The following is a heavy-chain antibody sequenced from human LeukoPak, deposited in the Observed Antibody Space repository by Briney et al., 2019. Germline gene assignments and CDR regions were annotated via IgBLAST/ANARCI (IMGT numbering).Heavy chain of an antibody. Sequence: SVKVSCKASGGTFSSYAISWVRQAPGQGLEWMGGIIPIFGTANYAQKFQGRVTITTDESTSTAHMELSSLRSEDTAVYYCANHPGDYVGYWGQGTLVTVSS. V-gene: IGHV1-69*05. J-gene: IGHJ4*02. CDR1: GGTFSSYA. CDR3: ANHPGDYVGY. CDR2: IIPIFGTA.